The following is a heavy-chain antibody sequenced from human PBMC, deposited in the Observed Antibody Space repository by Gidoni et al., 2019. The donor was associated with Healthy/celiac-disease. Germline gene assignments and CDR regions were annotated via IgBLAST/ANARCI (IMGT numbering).Heavy chain of an antibody. Sequence: VQLVQSGAEVPKPGASVKVSCKASGYTFPSYAMHWVRPAPGQRLEWMGWINAGNGNKKYSQKCQGRVTITRDTSASTAYMELSSLRSEDTAVYYCARDLSGGGYCSGGSCYKPYGGFDYWGQGTLVTVSS. V-gene: IGHV1-3*01. CDR2: INAGNGNK. CDR1: GYTFPSYA. D-gene: IGHD2-15*01. J-gene: IGHJ4*02. CDR3: ARDLSGGGYCSGGSCYKPYGGFDY.